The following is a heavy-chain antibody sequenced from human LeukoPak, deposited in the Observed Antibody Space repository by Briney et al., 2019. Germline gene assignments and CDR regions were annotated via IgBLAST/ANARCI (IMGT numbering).Heavy chain of an antibody. CDR3: ANMGYSSSWYKDFDY. J-gene: IGHJ4*02. CDR1: GFTFSSYA. CDR2: ISGSGGST. D-gene: IGHD6-13*01. Sequence: SGGSLRPSCAASGFTFSSYAMSWVRQAPGKGLEWVSAISGSGGSTYYADSVKGRFTISRDNSKNTLYLQMNSLRAEDTAVYYCANMGYSSSWYKDFDYWGQGTLVTVSS. V-gene: IGHV3-23*01.